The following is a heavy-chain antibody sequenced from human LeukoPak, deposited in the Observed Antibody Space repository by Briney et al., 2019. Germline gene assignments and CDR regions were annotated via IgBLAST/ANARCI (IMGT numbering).Heavy chain of an antibody. CDR2: IYYSGST. J-gene: IGHJ4*02. D-gene: IGHD1-26*01. Sequence: SETLSLTCTVSGGSISSYYWSWIRQPPGKGLEWIGYIYYSGSTNYNPSLKSRATISVDTSKNQFSLKLSSVTAADTAVYYCAREGRVGAIVSFFNWGQGTLVTVSS. CDR1: GGSISSYY. V-gene: IGHV4-59*12. CDR3: AREGRVGAIVSFFN.